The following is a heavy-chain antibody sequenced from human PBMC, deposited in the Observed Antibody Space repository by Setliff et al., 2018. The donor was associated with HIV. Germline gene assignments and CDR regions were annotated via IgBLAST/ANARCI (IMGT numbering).Heavy chain of an antibody. Sequence: ASVKVSCKASGYAITTYGIIWVRQAPGQGLEWMGWISAYNGNTNYAQKLQGRVTMTTDTSTTTAYMELRSLRSDDTAVHYCARGGTRGDYYYYMDVWGKGTTVTVSS. CDR2: ISAYNGNT. D-gene: IGHD3-10*01. V-gene: IGHV1-18*01. CDR3: ARGGTRGDYYYYMDV. J-gene: IGHJ6*03. CDR1: GYAITTYG.